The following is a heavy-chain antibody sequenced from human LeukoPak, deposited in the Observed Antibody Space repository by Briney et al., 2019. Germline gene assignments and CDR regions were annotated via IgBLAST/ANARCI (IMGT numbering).Heavy chain of an antibody. CDR1: GFTFSSYS. V-gene: IGHV3-21*01. CDR3: YGANAQH. D-gene: IGHD4-23*01. Sequence: SGGSLRLSCAASGFTFSSYSMNWVRQAPGRGLEWVSSISITSNYIYYADSVKGRFTISRDNAKNSLYLQMNSLRAEDTAVYYCYGANAQHWGQGTLVTVSS. J-gene: IGHJ1*01. CDR2: ISITSNYI.